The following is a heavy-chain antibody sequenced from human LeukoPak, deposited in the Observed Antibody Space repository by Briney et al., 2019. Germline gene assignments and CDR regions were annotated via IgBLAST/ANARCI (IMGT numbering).Heavy chain of an antibody. V-gene: IGHV3-74*01. Sequence: GGSLRLSCTVSGFTFSKYWMHWVRQAPGKGLVWVSRINPEETTINYADSVKGRFTISRDNAQSTLYLQMGSLRPEDSALYYCGRGGAGLADYWGPGTLVTVSS. CDR1: GFTFSKYW. CDR2: INPEETTI. J-gene: IGHJ4*02. CDR3: GRGGAGLADY. D-gene: IGHD1-26*01.